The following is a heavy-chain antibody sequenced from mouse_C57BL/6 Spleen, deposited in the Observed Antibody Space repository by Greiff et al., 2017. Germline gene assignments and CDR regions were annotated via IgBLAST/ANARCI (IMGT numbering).Heavy chain of an antibody. CDR1: GYTFTSYW. V-gene: IGHV1-53*01. D-gene: IGHD2-1*01. CDR2: INPSNGGT. CDR3: AGGNYLYYFDY. Sequence: VQLQQPGTELVKPGASVQLSCKASGYTFTSYWMHWVKQRPGQGLEWIGNINPSNGGTNYNEKFKSKATLTVDKSSSTAYMQLSSRTAEDSAVYYWAGGNYLYYFDYWGQGTTLTVSS. J-gene: IGHJ2*01.